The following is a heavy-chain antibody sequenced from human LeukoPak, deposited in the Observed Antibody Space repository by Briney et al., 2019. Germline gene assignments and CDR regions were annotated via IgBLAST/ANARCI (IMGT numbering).Heavy chain of an antibody. V-gene: IGHV3-23*01. Sequence: GGSLRLSCAASGFTFSSYAMSWVRQAPGKGLEWVSAISGSRTYYADSVKGRFTISRDNSKNTLSLQMNSLRAEDTAVYYCAKVFRKDGNFHLFDYWGQGTLVTVSS. D-gene: IGHD4-23*01. J-gene: IGHJ4*02. CDR1: GFTFSSYA. CDR2: ISGSRT. CDR3: AKVFRKDGNFHLFDY.